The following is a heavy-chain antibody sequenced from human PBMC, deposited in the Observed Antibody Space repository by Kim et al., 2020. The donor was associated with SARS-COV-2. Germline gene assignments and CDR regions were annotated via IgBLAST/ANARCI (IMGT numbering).Heavy chain of an antibody. CDR3: ARFYHRSAYSSGWYDYYYYMDV. J-gene: IGHJ6*03. V-gene: IGHV1-18*01. CDR1: GYTFTSYG. CDR2: ISAYNGNT. D-gene: IGHD6-19*01. Sequence: ASVKVSCKASGYTFTSYGISWVRQAPGQGLEWMGWISAYNGNTNYAQKLQGRVTMTTDTSTSTAYMELRSLRSDDTAVYYCARFYHRSAYSSGWYDYYYYMDVWGKGPTVTVSS.